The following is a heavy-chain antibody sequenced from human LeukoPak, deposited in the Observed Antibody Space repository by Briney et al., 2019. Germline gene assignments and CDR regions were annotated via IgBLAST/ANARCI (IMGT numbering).Heavy chain of an antibody. CDR2: SYPGDSDT. V-gene: IGHV5-51*01. D-gene: IGHD2-15*01. J-gene: IGHJ5*02. CDR1: GYSFTTYW. Sequence: GESLKISCQGSGYSFTTYWIGWVRQMPGKGLECMGISYPGDSDTRYSPSLQGQVTISADKSINTAYLQWSSLKASDTAMYYCARRRVVVASPTHHWFDPWGQGTLVTVSS. CDR3: ARRRVVVASPTHHWFDP.